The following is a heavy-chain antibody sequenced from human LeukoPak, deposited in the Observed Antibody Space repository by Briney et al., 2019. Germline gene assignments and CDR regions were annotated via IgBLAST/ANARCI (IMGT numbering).Heavy chain of an antibody. V-gene: IGHV3-11*05. CDR1: GFTFSDPY. J-gene: IGHJ4*02. CDR2: ISGSGTDI. Sequence: GGSLRLSCEASGFTFSDPYMSWIRQAPGKGLECLSYISGSGTDINYADSVKGRFTISRDNSKNTLYLQMNSLRAEDTAVYYCAKESSVPVIWGSYRYQADYWGQGTLVTVSS. D-gene: IGHD3-16*02. CDR3: AKESSVPVIWGSYRYQADY.